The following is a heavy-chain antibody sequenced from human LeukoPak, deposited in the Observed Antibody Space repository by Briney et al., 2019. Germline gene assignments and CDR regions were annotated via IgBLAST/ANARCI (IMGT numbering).Heavy chain of an antibody. CDR1: GYTFTSYG. D-gene: IGHD3-9*01. CDR2: ISAYNGNT. CDR3: AREPYDILTGYTDY. Sequence: ASVKASCKASGYTFTSYGISWVRQAPGQGLEWMGWISAYNGNTNYAQKLQGRVTMTTDTSTSTAYMELRSLRSDDTAVYYCAREPYDILTGYTDYWGQGTLVTVSS. J-gene: IGHJ4*02. V-gene: IGHV1-18*04.